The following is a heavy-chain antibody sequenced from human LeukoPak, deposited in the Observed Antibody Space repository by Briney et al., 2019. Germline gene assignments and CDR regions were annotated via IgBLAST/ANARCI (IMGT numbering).Heavy chain of an antibody. D-gene: IGHD3-22*01. V-gene: IGHV4-34*01. CDR2: INHSGST. CDR3: ARGTLYYDDAFDI. Sequence: SETLSLTCAVYGGSFSGYYWSWIRQPPGKGLEWIGEINHSGSTSYNPSLKSRVTISVDTSKNQFSLKLSSVTAADTAVYYCARGTLYYDDAFDIWGQGTMVTVSS. CDR1: GGSFSGYY. J-gene: IGHJ3*02.